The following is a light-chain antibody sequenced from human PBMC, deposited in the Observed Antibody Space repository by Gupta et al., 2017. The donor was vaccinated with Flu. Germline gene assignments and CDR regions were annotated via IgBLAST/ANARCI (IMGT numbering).Light chain of an antibody. CDR2: AVS. Sequence: PTSRSASVRDRVTSTSLASQSRSSYLNWYQQKPGKAPKRLIYAVSNLESGVPARFSGSGSGTDFTLTISRLQPEDFAAYYCMQGSSTPHTFGQGTKVEIK. V-gene: IGKV1-39*01. CDR1: QSRSSY. CDR3: MQGSSTPHT. J-gene: IGKJ2*01.